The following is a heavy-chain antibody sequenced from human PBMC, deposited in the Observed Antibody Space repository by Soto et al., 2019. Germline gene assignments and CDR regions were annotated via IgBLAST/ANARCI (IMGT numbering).Heavy chain of an antibody. CDR2: IIPIFGTA. J-gene: IGHJ6*02. Sequence: AASVTVCCKDSGGTFSSYAISWVRQAPGQGLEWMGGIIPIFGTANYAQKFQGRVTITADESTSTAYMELSSLRSEDTAVYYCARGAGYYYDSSGYPQDYYYYGMDVWGQGTTVTVSS. CDR1: GGTFSSYA. CDR3: ARGAGYYYDSSGYPQDYYYYGMDV. V-gene: IGHV1-69*13. D-gene: IGHD3-22*01.